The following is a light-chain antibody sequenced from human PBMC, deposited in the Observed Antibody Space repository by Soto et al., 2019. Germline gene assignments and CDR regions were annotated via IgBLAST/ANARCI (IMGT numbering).Light chain of an antibody. CDR2: RAS. CDR3: QHLNSYPIT. CDR1: QSVSSY. J-gene: IGKJ5*01. Sequence: EIVLTQSPGTLSLSPGERATLSFRASQSVSSYLAWYQQKPGQAPRLLIYRASTRATGIPARFSGSGSGTDFTLTISSLPPEDFEPYYCQHLNSYPITFGQGTRLEIK. V-gene: IGKV3-11*01.